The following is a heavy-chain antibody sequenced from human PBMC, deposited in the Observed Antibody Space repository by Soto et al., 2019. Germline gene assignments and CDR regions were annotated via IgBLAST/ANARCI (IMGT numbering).Heavy chain of an antibody. CDR2: ISAYNGNT. J-gene: IGHJ4*02. D-gene: IGHD6-19*01. CDR1: GYTFTSYG. Sequence: ASVKVSCKASGYTFTSYGISWVRQAPGQGLEWMGWISAYNGNTNYAQKLQGRVTMTTDTSTSTAYMELRSLRSDDTAVYYCARDWGIAVAGIRRSYFDYWGQGTLVTVSS. CDR3: ARDWGIAVAGIRRSYFDY. V-gene: IGHV1-18*01.